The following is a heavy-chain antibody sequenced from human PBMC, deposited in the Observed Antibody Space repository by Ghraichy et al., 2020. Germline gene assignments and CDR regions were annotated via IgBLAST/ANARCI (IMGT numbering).Heavy chain of an antibody. J-gene: IGHJ4*02. V-gene: IGHV3-23*01. D-gene: IGHD1-1*01. CDR3: AKALSSNYELEPSFDY. CDR2: ISGSGGST. Sequence: GGSLRLSCAASGFTFSSYAMSWVRQAPGKGLEWVSAISGSGGSTYYADSVKGRFTISRDNSKNTLYLQMNSLRAEDTAVYYCAKALSSNYELEPSFDYWGQGTLITVSS. CDR1: GFTFSSYA.